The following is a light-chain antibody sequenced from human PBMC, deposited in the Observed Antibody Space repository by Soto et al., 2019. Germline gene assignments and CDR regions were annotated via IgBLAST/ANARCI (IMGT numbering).Light chain of an antibody. CDR1: QSISSW. V-gene: IGKV1-5*03. CDR3: QQYNSFPT. J-gene: IGKJ1*01. CDR2: KAS. Sequence: DIQMTQSPSTLSASVGDRVTITCRASQSISSWLAWYKQKPGKAPKLLIYKASSLESGVPSRFSGSGSGTEFTLTISSLQHDDFANYYCQQYNSFPTFGQGTKVEIK.